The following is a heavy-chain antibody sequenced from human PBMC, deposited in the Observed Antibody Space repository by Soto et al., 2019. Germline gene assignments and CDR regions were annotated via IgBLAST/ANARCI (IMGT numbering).Heavy chain of an antibody. CDR3: AKTLGDYLNY. J-gene: IGHJ4*02. D-gene: IGHD4-17*01. CDR1: GFTFSSYG. V-gene: IGHV3-30*18. Sequence: QVQLMESGGGVVQPGRSLRLSCAASGFTFSSYGMHWVRQAPGKGLEWVAVISYDGSNKYYADSVKGRFTISRDNSKNTLYLQMNSLRAEDTAVYYCAKTLGDYLNYWGQGTLVTVSS. CDR2: ISYDGSNK.